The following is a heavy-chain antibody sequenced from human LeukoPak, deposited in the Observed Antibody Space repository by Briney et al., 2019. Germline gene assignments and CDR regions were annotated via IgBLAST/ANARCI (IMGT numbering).Heavy chain of an antibody. D-gene: IGHD6-19*01. CDR3: AKDTFRGWYGAIDY. CDR1: GFTFDDYA. V-gene: IGHV3-9*01. J-gene: IGHJ4*02. CDR2: ISWNSGSI. Sequence: TGGSLRLSCAASGFTFDDYAMHWVRQAPGKGLEWVSGISWNSGSIGYADSVKGRFTISRDNAKNSLYLQMSSLRAEDTALYYRAKDTFRGWYGAIDYWGQGTLVTVSS.